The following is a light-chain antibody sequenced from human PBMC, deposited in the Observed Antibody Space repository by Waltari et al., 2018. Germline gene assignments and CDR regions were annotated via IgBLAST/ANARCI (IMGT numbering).Light chain of an antibody. CDR3: QQSYSAPLT. Sequence: QVTQSPSSLSASVGDRVTITCRASQSIATYLQWYQQKPGKAPKLLITSASSLQRGVPSRFSGSGSGTDLTLTITSLQPEDFATYYCQQSYSAPLTFGGGTKVELK. CDR1: QSIATY. V-gene: IGKV1-39*01. CDR2: SAS. J-gene: IGKJ4*01.